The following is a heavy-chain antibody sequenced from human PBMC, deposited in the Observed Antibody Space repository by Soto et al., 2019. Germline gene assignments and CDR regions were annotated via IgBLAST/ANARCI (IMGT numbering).Heavy chain of an antibody. D-gene: IGHD6-13*01. CDR1: GGSISSGDYY. J-gene: IGHJ4*02. CDR2: IYYSGST. V-gene: IGHV4-30-4*01. CDR3: ASTGYSSSWYLSYFDY. Sequence: SETLSLTCTVSGGSISSGDYYWSWIRQPPGKGLEWIGYIYYSGSTYYNPSLKSRVTISVDTSKNQFSLKLSSVTAADTAVYYCASTGYSSSWYLSYFDYWGQGTLVTVSS.